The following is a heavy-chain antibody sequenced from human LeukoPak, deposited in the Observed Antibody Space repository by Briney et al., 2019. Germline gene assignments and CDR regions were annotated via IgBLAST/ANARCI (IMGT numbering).Heavy chain of an antibody. CDR3: ARGGDYYDSSGYSFDY. CDR1: GGTISSYA. D-gene: IGHD3-22*01. CDR2: IIPIFGTA. Sequence: SVKVSCKASGGTISSYAISWVRQAPGQGLEWMGGIIPIFGTANYAQKFQGRVTITADESTSTAYMELSSLRSEDTAVYYCARGGDYYDSSGYSFDYWGQGTLVTVSS. J-gene: IGHJ4*02. V-gene: IGHV1-69*13.